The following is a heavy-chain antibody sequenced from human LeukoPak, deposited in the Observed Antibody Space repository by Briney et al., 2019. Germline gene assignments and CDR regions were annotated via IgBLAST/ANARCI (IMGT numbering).Heavy chain of an antibody. CDR3: ARRTYCSSTSCYTFDY. Sequence: SETLSLTCAVSGYSISSGYYWGWIRQPPGKGLEWIGSIYHSGSTYCNPSLKSRVTISVDTSKNQFSLKLSSVTAADTAVYYCARRTYCSSTSCYTFDYWGQGTLVTVSS. V-gene: IGHV4-38-2*01. CDR2: IYHSGST. J-gene: IGHJ4*02. D-gene: IGHD2-2*02. CDR1: GYSISSGYY.